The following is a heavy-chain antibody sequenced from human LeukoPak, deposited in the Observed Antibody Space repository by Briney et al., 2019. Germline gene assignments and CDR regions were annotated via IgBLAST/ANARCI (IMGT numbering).Heavy chain of an antibody. CDR1: GFTFSNFG. CDR2: IWYDGSEK. D-gene: IGHD5-18*01. J-gene: IGHJ4*02. CDR3: ARGGYSYGSDY. V-gene: IGHV3-33*01. Sequence: PGGSLRLSCAASGFTFSNFGMHWVRQAPGKGLEWVAVIWYDGSEKFYGDSVKGRFTISRDSSKNTMYLQMNSLRAEDTAVYYCARGGYSYGSDYWGQGTLVTVSS.